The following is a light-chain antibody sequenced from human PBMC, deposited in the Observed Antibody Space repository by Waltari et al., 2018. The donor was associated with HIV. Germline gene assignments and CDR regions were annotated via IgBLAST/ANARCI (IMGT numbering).Light chain of an antibody. V-gene: IGLV2-8*01. CDR2: AVN. CDR1: SSDVGRYNS. Sequence: QSALTHPPSASGSPGQSVAISCTGTSSDVGRYNSVSWHQQHPGKAPKLLIYAVNKRPSGVPDRFSGSKSGNTASLTVSGLQVDDEADYYCSSFSDNNRIVFGTGTRVTVL. CDR3: SSFSDNNRIV. J-gene: IGLJ1*01.